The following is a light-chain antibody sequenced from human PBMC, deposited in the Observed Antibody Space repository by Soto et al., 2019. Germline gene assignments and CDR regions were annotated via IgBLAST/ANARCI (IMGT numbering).Light chain of an antibody. V-gene: IGKV1-5*01. CDR2: DAS. J-gene: IGKJ1*01. Sequence: DIQMTQSPSTLSASVGDRVIITCRASQTISTGVAWYQHKTGKAPTLLIYDASSLESGVPSRFSGGGSGTEFTLTISSLQPDDFATYYCHRYHPYSTFGQGTKVDIK. CDR3: HRYHPYST. CDR1: QTISTG.